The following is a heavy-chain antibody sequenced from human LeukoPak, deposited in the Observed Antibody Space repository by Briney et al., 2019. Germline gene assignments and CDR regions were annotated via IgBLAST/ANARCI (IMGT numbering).Heavy chain of an antibody. V-gene: IGHV3-30-3*01. J-gene: IGHJ4*02. D-gene: IGHD6-19*01. CDR1: GFTFSSYA. CDR2: ISYDGSNK. Sequence: GGSLRLSCAASGFTFSSYAMYWVRQAPGKGLEWVAVISYDGSNKYYADSVKGRFTISRDNSKNTLYLQMNSLRAEDTAVYYCARDSASGYSSGWYGFDYWGQGTLVTVSS. CDR3: ARDSASGYSSGWYGFDY.